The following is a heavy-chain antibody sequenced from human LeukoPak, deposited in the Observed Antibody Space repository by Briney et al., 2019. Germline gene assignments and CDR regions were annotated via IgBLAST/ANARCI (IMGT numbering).Heavy chain of an antibody. J-gene: IGHJ5*02. V-gene: IGHV4-34*01. Sequence: KPSETLSLTCAVYGGSFSGYYWSWIRQPPGKGLEWIGEINHSGSTNYNPSLKNRVTISVNTPKNQFSRKLSSVTAADTAVYYCAREDILTDGNWFDPWGQGTLVTVSS. CDR2: INHSGST. D-gene: IGHD3-9*01. CDR1: GGSFSGYY. CDR3: AREDILTDGNWFDP.